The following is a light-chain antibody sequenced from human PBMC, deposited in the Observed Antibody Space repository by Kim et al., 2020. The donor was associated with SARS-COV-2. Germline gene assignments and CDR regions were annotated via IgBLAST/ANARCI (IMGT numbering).Light chain of an antibody. CDR1: QSVSSN. Sequence: EIVVTQSPATLSVSPGERATLSCRASQSVSSNLAWYQQKPGQAPRLLIYGAFTRATDIPARFSGSGSGTEFILTISSLQSEDFAVYYCQQYNSWPTFGQGTKVEIK. V-gene: IGKV3-15*01. CDR2: GAF. CDR3: QQYNSWPT. J-gene: IGKJ1*01.